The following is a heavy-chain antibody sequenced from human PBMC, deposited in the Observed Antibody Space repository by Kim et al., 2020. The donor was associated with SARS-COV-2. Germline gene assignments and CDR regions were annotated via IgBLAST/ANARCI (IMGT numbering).Heavy chain of an antibody. CDR3: AREDLQAGVYYFDY. J-gene: IGHJ4*02. V-gene: IGHV5-10-1*01. D-gene: IGHD3-3*01. Sequence: SPSFRGHVTISADKYISTAYLQWSSLKASDTAMYYCAREDLQAGVYYFDYWGQGTLVTVSS.